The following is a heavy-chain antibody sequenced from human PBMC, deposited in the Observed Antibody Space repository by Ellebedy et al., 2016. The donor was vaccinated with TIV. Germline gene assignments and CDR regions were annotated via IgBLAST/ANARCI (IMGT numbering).Heavy chain of an antibody. J-gene: IGHJ6*02. V-gene: IGHV3-23*01. CDR2: ISGSGGST. Sequence: GESLKISCAASGFTFSNYVMSWVRQAPGKGLEWISAISGSGGSTYYADSVKGRFTISRDNSKNTLYLQMNSLRAEDTAVYYCACHGSGGVRIYYYYYGMDVWGPGTTVTVSS. CDR3: ACHGSGGVRIYYYYYGMDV. CDR1: GFTFSNYV. D-gene: IGHD3-10*01.